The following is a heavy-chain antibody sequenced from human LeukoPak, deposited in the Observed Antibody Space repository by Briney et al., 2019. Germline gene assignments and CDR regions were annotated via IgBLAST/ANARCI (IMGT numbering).Heavy chain of an antibody. CDR2: ISYDGSNK. D-gene: IGHD5-18*01. CDR1: GFTFSSYA. J-gene: IGHJ4*02. Sequence: GGSLRLSCAASGFTFSSYAMHWVRQAPGKGLEWVAVISYDGSNKYYADSVKGRFTISRDNSKNTLYLQMNSLRAEDTAVYYCASPLIQLSYDYFDYWGQGTLVTVSS. V-gene: IGHV3-30-3*01. CDR3: ASPLIQLSYDYFDY.